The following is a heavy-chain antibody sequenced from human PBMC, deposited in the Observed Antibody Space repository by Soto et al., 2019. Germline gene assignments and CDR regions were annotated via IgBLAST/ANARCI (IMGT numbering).Heavy chain of an antibody. CDR1: GGSITSSNW. Sequence: SETLSLTCAVSGGSITSSNWWSWVRQTPEKGLEWIGEIYESGDINYSNYNPSLKNRVSISLDKSKNQFSLKLSSVTAADTAVYYCARAPPLISSGYNWGQGTLVTVSS. J-gene: IGHJ4*02. D-gene: IGHD3-22*01. CDR3: ARAPPLISSGYN. V-gene: IGHV4-4*02. CDR2: IYESGDINYS.